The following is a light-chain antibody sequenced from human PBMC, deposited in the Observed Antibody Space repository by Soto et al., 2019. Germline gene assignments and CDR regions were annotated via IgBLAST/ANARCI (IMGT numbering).Light chain of an antibody. CDR2: DAS. J-gene: IGKJ1*01. Sequence: DIQMTQSPSTLSASVGDRVTITCRASQSISSWLAWYQQKPGKAPKLLIYDASSLESGVPSRFSGSGSGTEFTLTSSSLHPDDFATYYCQQYNSYWTFGQGTKVEIK. V-gene: IGKV1-5*01. CDR1: QSISSW. CDR3: QQYNSYWT.